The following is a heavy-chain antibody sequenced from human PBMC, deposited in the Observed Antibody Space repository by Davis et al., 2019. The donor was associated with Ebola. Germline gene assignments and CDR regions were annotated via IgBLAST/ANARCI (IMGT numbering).Heavy chain of an antibody. J-gene: IGHJ4*02. CDR2: VHGGNGNT. D-gene: IGHD6-19*01. CDR3: ARASFGYNSGWYADY. Sequence: AASVKVSCKASGFILTNYAIHWVRQAPGQRLEWMGWVHGGNGNTKYSQRFQGRVTITTDTSASTVYLDLTSLRSDDTAVFYCARASFGYNSGWYADYWGQGTLVTVPP. CDR1: GFILTNYA. V-gene: IGHV1-3*01.